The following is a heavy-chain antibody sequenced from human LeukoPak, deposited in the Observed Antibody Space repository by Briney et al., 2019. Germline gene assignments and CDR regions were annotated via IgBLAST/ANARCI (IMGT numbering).Heavy chain of an antibody. J-gene: IGHJ4*02. D-gene: IGHD6-19*01. CDR2: LYYSGST. Sequence: PSETLSLTCTVSGGSTSRYYWSWIRQPPGQRLEWLGYLYYSGSTTYNPSLKSRLTMSLDTSKNQISLRLISLTAADTAVYYCAKDSPGPVAGMSLSDFWGQGTLVTVSS. CDR3: AKDSPGPVAGMSLSDF. CDR1: GGSTSRYY. V-gene: IGHV4-59*12.